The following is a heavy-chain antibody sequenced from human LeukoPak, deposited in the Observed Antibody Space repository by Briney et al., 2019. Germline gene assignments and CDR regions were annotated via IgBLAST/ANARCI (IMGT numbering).Heavy chain of an antibody. V-gene: IGHV3-15*01. D-gene: IGHD2-8*01. J-gene: IGHJ4*02. CDR3: TTFND. CDR1: GFAFSNAY. Sequence: GGSLRLSCAASGFAFSNAYMNWVRQAPGKGLEWVGRIKSKPDGGATDYVATIEGRFTISRDDSENTLYLQMNSPKIEDTGVYYCTTFNDWGQGTLVTVSS. CDR2: IKSKPDGGAT.